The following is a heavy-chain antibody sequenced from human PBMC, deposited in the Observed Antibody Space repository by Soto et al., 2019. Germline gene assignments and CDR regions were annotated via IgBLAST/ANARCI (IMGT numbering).Heavy chain of an antibody. CDR3: ARDRSAVAGTRRTSWFDP. V-gene: IGHV4-31*03. CDR2: IYYSGST. J-gene: IGHJ5*02. CDR1: GGSISSGGYY. Sequence: PSETLSLTCTVSGGSISSGGYYWSWIRQHPGKGLEWIGYIYYSGSTYYNPSLKSRVTISVDTSKNQFSLKLSSVTAADTAVYYCARDRSAVAGTRRTSWFDPWGQGTLVTVSS. D-gene: IGHD6-13*01.